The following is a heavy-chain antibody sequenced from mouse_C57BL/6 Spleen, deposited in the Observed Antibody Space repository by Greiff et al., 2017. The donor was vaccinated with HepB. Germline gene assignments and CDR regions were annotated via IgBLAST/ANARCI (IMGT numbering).Heavy chain of an antibody. Sequence: QVQLQQSGPELVKPGASVKISCKASGYAFSSSWMNWVKQRPGKGLEWIGRIYPGDGDTNYNGKFKGKATLTADKSSSTAYMQLSSLTSEDSAVYFCARGDGNYVLDYWGQGTTLTVSS. D-gene: IGHD2-1*01. CDR1: GYAFSSSW. V-gene: IGHV1-82*01. J-gene: IGHJ2*01. CDR2: IYPGDGDT. CDR3: ARGDGNYVLDY.